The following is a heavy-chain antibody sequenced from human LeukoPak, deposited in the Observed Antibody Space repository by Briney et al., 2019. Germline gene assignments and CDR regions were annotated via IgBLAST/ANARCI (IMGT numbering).Heavy chain of an antibody. V-gene: IGHV7-4-1*02. Sequence: ASVKVSCKASGYTFTSYAMNWVRQAPGQGLEWMGWINTNTGNPTYAQGFTGRFVFSLDTSVSTAYLQISSLKAEDTAVYYCARVGYDIGYYYYGMDVWGQGTTVTVSS. J-gene: IGHJ6*02. CDR2: INTNTGNP. CDR1: GYTFTSYA. D-gene: IGHD3-9*01. CDR3: ARVGYDIGYYYYGMDV.